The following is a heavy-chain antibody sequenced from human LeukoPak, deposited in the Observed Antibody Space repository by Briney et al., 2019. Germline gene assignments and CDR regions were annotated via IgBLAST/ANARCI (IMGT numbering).Heavy chain of an antibody. CDR2: IYHSGST. CDR3: AGLPSYGSGSYY. CDR1: GGSISSSNW. V-gene: IGHV4-4*02. J-gene: IGHJ4*02. Sequence: SGTLSLTCAVSGGSISSSNWWSWVRPPPGKGLEWIGEIYHSGSTNYNPSLKSRVTISVDKSKNQSSLKLSSVTAADTAVYYCAGLPSYGSGSYYWGQGTLVTVSS. D-gene: IGHD3-10*01.